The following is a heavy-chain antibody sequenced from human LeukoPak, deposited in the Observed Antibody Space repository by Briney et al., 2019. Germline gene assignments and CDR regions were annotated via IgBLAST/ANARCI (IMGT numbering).Heavy chain of an antibody. CDR2: ISAYNGNA. V-gene: IGHV1-18*01. D-gene: IGHD3-10*01. CDR3: ARTPKRFGELYQSADY. CDR1: GYTFTNHG. J-gene: IGHJ4*02. Sequence: ASVKVSCKASGYTFTNHGITWVRQAPGQGLEWMGWISAYNGNADHAQSFQGRVTMTTDTSTSTAYMELRSLRSDDTGVYYCARTPKRFGELYQSADYWGQGTLVTVSS.